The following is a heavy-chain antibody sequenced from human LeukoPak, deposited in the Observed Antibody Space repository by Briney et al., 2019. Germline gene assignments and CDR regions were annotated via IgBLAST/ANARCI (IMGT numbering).Heavy chain of an antibody. D-gene: IGHD6-19*01. V-gene: IGHV1-18*01. J-gene: IGHJ6*02. CDR1: GYTFTSYG. CDR2: ISAYNGNT. Sequence: KVSCKASGYTFTSYGISWVRQAPGQGLEWMGWISAYNGNTNYAQKLQGRVTMTTDTSTSTAYMELRSLRSDDTAVYYCARDRTSSGWYRGMDVWGQGTTVTVSS. CDR3: ARDRTSSGWYRGMDV.